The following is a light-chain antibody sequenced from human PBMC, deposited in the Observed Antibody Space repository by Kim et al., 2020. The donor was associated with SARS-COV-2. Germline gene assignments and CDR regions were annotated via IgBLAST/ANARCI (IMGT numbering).Light chain of an antibody. J-gene: IGKJ2*01. CDR2: GTS. V-gene: IGKV3-15*01. CDR1: QGLSSN. Sequence: EILMTQSPDTLSVSPGERVTLSCRASQGLSSNLAWYQQRFSQAPRLLIHGTSTRATGTPARFSGSGSGTDFTLTISSLESEDFAVYYCQQYADWPRTFGQGTKLEI. CDR3: QQYADWPRT.